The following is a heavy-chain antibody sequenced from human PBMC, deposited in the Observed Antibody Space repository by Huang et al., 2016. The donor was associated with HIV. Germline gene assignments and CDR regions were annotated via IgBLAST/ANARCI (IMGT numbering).Heavy chain of an antibody. Sequence: EVQLVQSGAEVKKPGESLKISCTGSGYSFSIYWIAWVRQMPGKGLDWMGIIVPCESKSTYSPSFEGHVSISVDKSINTVYLHWSSLKASDTAIYYCAKGRRAFDVWGQGTWVTVSS. CDR1: GYSFSIYW. CDR2: IVPCESKS. V-gene: IGHV5-51*03. CDR3: AKGRRAFDV. J-gene: IGHJ3*01.